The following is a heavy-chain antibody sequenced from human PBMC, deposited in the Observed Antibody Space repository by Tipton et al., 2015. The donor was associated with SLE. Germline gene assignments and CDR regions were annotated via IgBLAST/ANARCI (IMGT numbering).Heavy chain of an antibody. CDR1: GGSISSGGHY. D-gene: IGHD3-16*01. Sequence: TLSLTCTVSGGSISSGGHYWSRIRQHPGKGLEWIGYIYYSGSTFYNPSLNSRVTISVDTSKNQFSLKLTSVTAADTAVYYCARRDGGGYFDLWGRGSLVTVSS. CDR3: ARRDGGGYFDL. J-gene: IGHJ2*01. V-gene: IGHV4-31*03. CDR2: IYYSGST.